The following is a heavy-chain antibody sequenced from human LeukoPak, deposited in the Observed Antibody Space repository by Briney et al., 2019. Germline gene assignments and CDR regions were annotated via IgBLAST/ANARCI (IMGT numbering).Heavy chain of an antibody. CDR1: GGSISSYY. V-gene: IGHV4-4*07. CDR2: IYTSGST. D-gene: IGHD6-19*01. Sequence: SETLSLTCTVSGGSISSYYWSWIRQPAGKGLEWIGRIYTSGSTNYNPSLKSRVTMSVDTSKNQFSLKLSSVTVADTAVYYCARDRVAVAEGSWFDPWGQGTLVTVSS. J-gene: IGHJ5*02. CDR3: ARDRVAVAEGSWFDP.